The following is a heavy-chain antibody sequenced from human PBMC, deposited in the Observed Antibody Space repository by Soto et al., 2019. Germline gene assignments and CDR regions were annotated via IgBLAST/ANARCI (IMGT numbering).Heavy chain of an antibody. CDR3: AIVGVVVAATRANWFDP. CDR2: ISPDGSNR. J-gene: IGHJ5*02. Sequence: PGGSLRLSCAAPGFTFSTYWMNWVRQTPGKGLMWVSRISPDGSNRGYADSVEGRFTVSRDNAKNTLYLQMNSLRAEDTAVYYCAIVGVVVAATRANWFDPWGQGTLVTVSS. CDR1: GFTFSTYW. V-gene: IGHV3-74*01. D-gene: IGHD2-15*01.